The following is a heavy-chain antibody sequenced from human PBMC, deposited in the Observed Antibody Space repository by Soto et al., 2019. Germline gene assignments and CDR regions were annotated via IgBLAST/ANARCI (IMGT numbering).Heavy chain of an antibody. D-gene: IGHD6-25*01. CDR1: GGTFSSYT. V-gene: IGHV1-69*02. CDR3: ASVRRDGYYYGMDV. Sequence: QVRLVQSGAEVKKPGSSVKVSCKASGGTFSSYTISWVRQAPGQGLEWMGRIIPILGIANYAQKFQGRVTITADKSTSTAYMELSSLRSEDTAVYYCASVRRDGYYYGMDVWGQGTTVTVSS. CDR2: IIPILGIA. J-gene: IGHJ6*02.